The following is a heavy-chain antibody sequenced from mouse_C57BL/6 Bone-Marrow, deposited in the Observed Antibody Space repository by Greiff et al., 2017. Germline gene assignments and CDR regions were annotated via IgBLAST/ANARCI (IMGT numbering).Heavy chain of an antibody. V-gene: IGHV1-26*01. CDR3: ARENDWYYFDY. CDR1: GYTFTDYY. D-gene: IGHD2-12*01. Sequence: EVKLQQSGPELVKPGASVKISCKASGYTFTDYYMNWVKQSHGKSLEWIGDINPNNGGTSYNQKFKGKATLTVDKSSSTAYMELRSLTSEDSAVYYCARENDWYYFDYWGQGTTLTVSS. J-gene: IGHJ2*01. CDR2: INPNNGGT.